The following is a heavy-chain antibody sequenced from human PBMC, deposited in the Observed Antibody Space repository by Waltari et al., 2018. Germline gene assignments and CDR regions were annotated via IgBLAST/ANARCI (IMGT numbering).Heavy chain of an antibody. CDR1: GGSISSYY. J-gene: IGHJ4*02. D-gene: IGHD3-22*01. V-gene: IGHV4-59*01. CDR3: ARGSSYYYDSIDY. CDR2: IYYSGST. Sequence: QVQLQESGPGLVKPSETLSLTCPVSGGSISSYYWSWIRQPPGKGLEWIGYIYYSGSTNYNPSLKSRVTISVDTSKNQFSLKLSSVTAADTAVYYCARGSSYYYDSIDYWGQGTLVTVSS.